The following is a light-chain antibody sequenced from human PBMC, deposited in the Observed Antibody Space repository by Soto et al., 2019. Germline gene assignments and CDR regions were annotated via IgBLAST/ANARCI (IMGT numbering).Light chain of an antibody. CDR3: QSYDTSLTGSYV. Sequence: QSVLTQPPSVSGAPGQRVTISCTGSSSDIGAGYDVHWYQQLPGTAPKLLIYGNNNRPSGVPDRFSGSKSGTSASLAITGLQAEDEADYYCQSYDTSLTGSYVLGTGTKVTVL. V-gene: IGLV1-40*01. J-gene: IGLJ1*01. CDR1: SSDIGAGYD. CDR2: GNN.